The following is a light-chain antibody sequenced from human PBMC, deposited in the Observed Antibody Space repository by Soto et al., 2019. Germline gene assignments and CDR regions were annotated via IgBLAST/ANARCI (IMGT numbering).Light chain of an antibody. CDR1: QSVSSN. CDR3: QQFYNWPRT. J-gene: IGKJ1*01. CDR2: GAS. V-gene: IGKV3-15*01. Sequence: EIVMTQSPGTLSVSPGERATLSCRASQSVSSNLAWYQQKPGQAPRLLIYGASTRATRIPARFSGSGSETEFTLTISSLQSEDFAVYYCQQFYNWPRTFGQGTKVEIK.